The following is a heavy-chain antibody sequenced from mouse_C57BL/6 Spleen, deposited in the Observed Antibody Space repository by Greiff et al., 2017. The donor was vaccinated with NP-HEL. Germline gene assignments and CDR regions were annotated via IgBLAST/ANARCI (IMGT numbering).Heavy chain of an antibody. CDR3: ARSYYGSSYLYYAMDY. V-gene: IGHV1-19*01. D-gene: IGHD1-1*01. Sequence: VQLKQSGPVLVKPGASVKMSCKASGYTFTDYYMNWVKQSHGKSLEWIGVINPYNGGTSYNQKFKGKATLTVDKSSSTAYMELNSLTSEDSAVYYCARSYYGSSYLYYAMDYWGQGTSVTVSS. CDR2: INPYNGGT. CDR1: GYTFTDYY. J-gene: IGHJ4*01.